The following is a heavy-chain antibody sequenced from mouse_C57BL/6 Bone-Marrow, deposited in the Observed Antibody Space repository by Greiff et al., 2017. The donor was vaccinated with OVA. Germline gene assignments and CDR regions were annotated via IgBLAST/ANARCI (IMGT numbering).Heavy chain of an antibody. J-gene: IGHJ3*01. CDR3: AYYSNYESFDY. CDR2: IYPRSGNT. CDR1: GYTFTSYG. V-gene: IGHV1-81*01. D-gene: IGHD2-5*01. Sequence: VKLQESGAELARPGASVKLSCKASGYTFTSYGISWVKQRTGQGLEWIGEIYPRSGNTYYNEKFKGKATLTADKSSSTAYMELRSLTSEDSAVYFCAYYSNYESFDYWGQGTLVTVSA.